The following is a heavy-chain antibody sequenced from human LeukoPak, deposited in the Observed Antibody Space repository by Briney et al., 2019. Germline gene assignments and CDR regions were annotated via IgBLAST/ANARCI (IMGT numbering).Heavy chain of an antibody. J-gene: IGHJ4*02. CDR3: AKVRERYYDILTGFDY. CDR1: GFTFSSYA. V-gene: IGHV3-23*01. Sequence: GGSLRLSCAASGFTFSSYAMSWVRQAPGKGLEWVSAISGSGGSTYYADSVKGRFTISRDNSKNTLYLQMNSLRAEDTAVYYCAKVRERYYDILTGFDYWGQGTLVTVSS. D-gene: IGHD3-9*01. CDR2: ISGSGGST.